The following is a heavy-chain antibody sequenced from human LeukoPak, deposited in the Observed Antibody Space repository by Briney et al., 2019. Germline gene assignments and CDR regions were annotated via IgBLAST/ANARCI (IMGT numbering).Heavy chain of an antibody. CDR2: ISGSGGST. CDR1: GFTFSSYA. J-gene: IGHJ4*02. D-gene: IGHD2-8*01. Sequence: PGGSLRLSCAASGFTFSSYAMSWVRQAPGKGLEWVSAISGSGGSTYYADSVKGRFTISRDNSKSTLYLQVNSLRAEDTAVYYCAKDPLGYCTNGVCYYWGQGTLVTVSS. CDR3: AKDPLGYCTNGVCYY. V-gene: IGHV3-23*01.